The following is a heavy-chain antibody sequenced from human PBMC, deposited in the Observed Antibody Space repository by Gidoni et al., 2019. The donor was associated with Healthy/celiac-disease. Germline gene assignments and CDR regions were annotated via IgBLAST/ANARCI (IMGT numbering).Heavy chain of an antibody. J-gene: IGHJ6*03. V-gene: IGHV1-69*08. CDR2: IIPILGIA. CDR3: AREGGGHSSSSKYYYYYMDV. D-gene: IGHD6-6*01. Sequence: QVQLVQSGAEVKKPGSSVKVSCKASGGPFSSYTISWVRQAPGQGLEWMGRIIPILGIANAAQKFQGRVTITADKSTSTAYMELSSLRSEDTAVYYCAREGGGHSSSSKYYYYYMDVWGKGTTVTVSS. CDR1: GGPFSSYT.